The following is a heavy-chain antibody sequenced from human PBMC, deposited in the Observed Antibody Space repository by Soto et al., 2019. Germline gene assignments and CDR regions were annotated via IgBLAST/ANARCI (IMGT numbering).Heavy chain of an antibody. V-gene: IGHV3-21*01. D-gene: IGHD2-15*01. CDR1: GFTFSSYN. Sequence: GGSLRLSCAASGFTFSSYNMNWVRQAPGKGLEWVSSISSSSSYIYYADSVKGRFTISRDNAENSLYLQMNSLSAEDTAVYYCARVPGTARWWDYWGQGTLVTVSS. CDR3: ARVPGTARWWDY. CDR2: ISSSSSYI. J-gene: IGHJ4*02.